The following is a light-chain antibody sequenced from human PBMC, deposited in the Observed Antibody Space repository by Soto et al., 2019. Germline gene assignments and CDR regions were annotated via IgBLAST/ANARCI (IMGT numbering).Light chain of an antibody. V-gene: IGKV3-11*01. CDR1: QSVSSY. CDR3: QQRSNWPLT. Sequence: EIVLTQSPATLSLSPGERATLSCRASQSVSSYLAWYQQRPGQAPRLLIYDASNRATGIPTRFSGSGSGTDFTLTIDGLEPDDFAVYYCQQRSNWPLTFGGGTKVDIK. CDR2: DAS. J-gene: IGKJ4*01.